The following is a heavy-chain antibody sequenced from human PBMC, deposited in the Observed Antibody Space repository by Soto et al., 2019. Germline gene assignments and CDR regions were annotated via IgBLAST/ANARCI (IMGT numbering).Heavy chain of an antibody. J-gene: IGHJ4*02. D-gene: IGHD2-2*01. CDR2: ISYSGST. CDR3: ARAAANIDY. V-gene: IGHV4-31*03. CDR1: GGSISSSGSY. Sequence: ASETLFLTCTVSGGSISSSGSYWTLIRQHPGKGLEWIGYISYSGSTVYNTSFESRVTISLDTSQNQFSLNLNSVTAADTAVYYCARAAANIDYWGQGTLVTVSS.